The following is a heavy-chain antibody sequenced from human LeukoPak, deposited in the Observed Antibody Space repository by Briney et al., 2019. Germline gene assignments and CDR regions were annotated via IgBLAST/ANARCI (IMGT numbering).Heavy chain of an antibody. CDR3: ARHERDVSLDHAFDI. CDR2: IYYSGST. CDR1: GGSISSYY. J-gene: IGHJ3*02. V-gene: IGHV4-59*08. Sequence: SETLSLTCTISGGSISSYYWSWIRHPPGKGLEGIGYIYYSGSTSYNPSLKSRVTILVDTSKNQFSLKLRPVTAADTAVYYCARHERDVSLDHAFDIWGQGTMVTVSS. D-gene: IGHD5-24*01.